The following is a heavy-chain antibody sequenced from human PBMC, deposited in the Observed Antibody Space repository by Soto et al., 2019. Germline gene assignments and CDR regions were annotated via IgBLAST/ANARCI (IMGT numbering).Heavy chain of an antibody. J-gene: IGHJ4*02. V-gene: IGHV3-7*01. Sequence: EVQLVESGGGLVQPGGSLRLSCAASGFTFSSFWMSWVRQAPGKGLEWVANIKQDGSETYYVESVKGRLTISRDNAKNSLYIQMNTLRAEDTAVYYCARRIAAAGSFDYWGQGTLVTVSS. CDR2: IKQDGSET. D-gene: IGHD6-13*01. CDR1: GFTFSSFW. CDR3: ARRIAAAGSFDY.